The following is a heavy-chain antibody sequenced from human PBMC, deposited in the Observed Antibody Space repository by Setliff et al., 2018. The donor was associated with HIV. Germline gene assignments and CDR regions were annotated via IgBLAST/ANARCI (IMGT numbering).Heavy chain of an antibody. CDR3: AKDAGYCSGESCYFYMDV. J-gene: IGHJ6*03. D-gene: IGHD2-8*02. CDR1: GFTFSTYA. CDR2: ISGGSGRT. Sequence: PGGSLRLSCAASGFTFSTYAMSWVRQAPGKGLEWVSAISGGSGRTYYVATVKGRFTISRDNSKNRMYLQMNSLRDEDTAVYFCAKDAGYCSGESCYFYMDVWGKGTTVTVSS. V-gene: IGHV3-23*01.